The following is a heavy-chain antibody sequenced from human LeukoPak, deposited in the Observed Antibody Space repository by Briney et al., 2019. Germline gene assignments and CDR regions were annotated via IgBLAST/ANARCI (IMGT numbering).Heavy chain of an antibody. V-gene: IGHV1-46*01. CDR2: INPSGGST. J-gene: IGHJ4*02. CDR3: ARDSLYGVVDY. CDR1: GYTFTSYY. D-gene: IGHD4-17*01. Sequence: ASVNVSCKTSGYTFTSYYIHWVRQAPGQGLEWMGIINPSGGSTSYAQKFQGRVTMTRDTSTSTVYMYLSSLRSEDTAVYYCARDSLYGVVDYWGQGTLVTVSS.